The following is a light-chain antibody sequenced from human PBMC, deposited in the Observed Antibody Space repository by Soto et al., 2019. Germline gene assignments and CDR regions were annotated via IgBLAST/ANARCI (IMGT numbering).Light chain of an antibody. J-gene: IGKJ1*01. CDR1: QSVSSSY. V-gene: IGKV3-20*01. CDR3: QQYGSSPT. Sequence: DIVLTQSPGTLSLSPGERATLSCRASQSVSSSYLAWYQQKPGQAPWLLIYGASSRATGIPDRFSGRGSGTDFTLTISKLEPEDFAVYYCQQYGSSPTFGQGTKVEIK. CDR2: GAS.